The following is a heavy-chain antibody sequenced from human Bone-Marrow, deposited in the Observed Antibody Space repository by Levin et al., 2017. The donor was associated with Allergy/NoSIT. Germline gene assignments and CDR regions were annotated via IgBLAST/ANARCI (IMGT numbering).Heavy chain of an antibody. Sequence: PSETLSLTCGVSGGSFNSYYWSWVRQAPGKGLEWIAYMHHSGATYYNPSLQSRVSVSIDTSRNQFSLILRSLTAADTAVYFCARVDVAAAGLYEHWGPGTLVTVS. J-gene: IGHJ4*02. CDR1: GGSFNSYY. D-gene: IGHD6-13*01. CDR3: ARVDVAAAGLYEH. V-gene: IGHV4-59*01. CDR2: MHHSGAT.